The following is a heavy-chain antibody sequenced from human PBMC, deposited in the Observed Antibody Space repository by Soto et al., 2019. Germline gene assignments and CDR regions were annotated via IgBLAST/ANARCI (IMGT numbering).Heavy chain of an antibody. V-gene: IGHV4-39*01. CDR3: ASLDFWSGYYAFDI. CDR1: GGSISSSSYY. J-gene: IGHJ3*02. CDR2: IYYSGST. D-gene: IGHD3-3*01. Sequence: QLQLQESGPGLVKPSETLSLTCTVSGGSISSSSYYWGWIRQPPGKGLEWIGSIYYSGSTYYNPSLKRRVTISVDTSKNQFSLKLSSVTAADTAVYYCASLDFWSGYYAFDIWGQGTMVTVSS.